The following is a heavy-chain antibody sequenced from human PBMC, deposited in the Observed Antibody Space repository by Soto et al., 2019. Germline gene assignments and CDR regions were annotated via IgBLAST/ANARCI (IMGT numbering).Heavy chain of an antibody. D-gene: IGHD3-3*01. CDR1: EYIFRGCG. Sequence: QELLVESGGGVVQPGGSLRLSCAVSEYIFRGCGMHWIRQAPGKGLEWVAIIWFDGSQKYYADSVKGRFTISRDNSRNTLYLQMNSLRAEDTAVYYCARDGVGSTAFFGYLDYWSQGDLVTVSS. CDR2: IWFDGSQK. V-gene: IGHV3-33*01. J-gene: IGHJ4*02. CDR3: ARDGVGSTAFFGYLDY.